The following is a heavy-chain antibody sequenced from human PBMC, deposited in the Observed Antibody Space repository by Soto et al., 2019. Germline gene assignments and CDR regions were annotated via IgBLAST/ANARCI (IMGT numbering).Heavy chain of an antibody. J-gene: IGHJ6*02. CDR2: MFYSGLT. Sequence: SETLSLTCSVSGYSVTSSDYYWAWIRQPPGKGLEWIGSMFYSGLTYYNPSLKSRVTLSVDTSKNQFSVRLNSATAADTAVYYCAPLSVSLSGPYGIHVWGQGTTVTVSS. D-gene: IGHD2-15*01. CDR3: APLSVSLSGPYGIHV. CDR1: GYSVTSSDYY. V-gene: IGHV4-39*01.